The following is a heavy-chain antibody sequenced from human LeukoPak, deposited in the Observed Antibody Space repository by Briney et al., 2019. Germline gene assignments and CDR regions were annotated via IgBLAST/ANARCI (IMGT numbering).Heavy chain of an antibody. Sequence: GGSLRLSCAASGFTFSSYAMNWVRQAPGKGLERVSGISSSGGNTYYADSVKGRFTISRDNSKNTLYLQMNSLRAEDTAVYYCAKDTRTATTHGGFDSWGQGTLVTVSS. D-gene: IGHD1-1*01. CDR3: AKDTRTATTHGGFDS. CDR2: ISSSGGNT. CDR1: GFTFSSYA. V-gene: IGHV3-23*01. J-gene: IGHJ4*02.